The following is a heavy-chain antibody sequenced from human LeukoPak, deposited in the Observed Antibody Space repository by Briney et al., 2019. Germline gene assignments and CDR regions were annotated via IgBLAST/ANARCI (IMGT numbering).Heavy chain of an antibody. Sequence: ASVKVSCKVSGYTLTELSMHWVRQAPGKGLEWMGGFDPEDGETIYAQKFQGRVTMTEDTSTDTAYMELRSLRSDDTAVYYCARDYYGSGSYFDYWGQGTLITVSS. V-gene: IGHV1-24*01. CDR2: FDPEDGET. CDR1: GYTLTELS. J-gene: IGHJ4*02. CDR3: ARDYYGSGSYFDY. D-gene: IGHD3-10*01.